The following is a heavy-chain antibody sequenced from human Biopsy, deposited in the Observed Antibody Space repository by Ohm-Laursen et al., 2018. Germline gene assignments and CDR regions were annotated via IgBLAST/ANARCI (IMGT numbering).Heavy chain of an antibody. V-gene: IGHV1-2*02. J-gene: IGHJ3*01. CDR2: ISPNSGGT. CDR1: GYAVNDYF. CDR3: ARDIMNRIAGLVARSDVFDV. D-gene: IGHD3-16*01. Sequence: SVKVSCKGSGYAVNDYFLHWLRQAPGPGPEWMGGISPNSGGTNYAQKFQGRVTMTTDTSTSTVYLELRRLISDDTAVYYCARDIMNRIAGLVARSDVFDVWGQGTLVTVSS.